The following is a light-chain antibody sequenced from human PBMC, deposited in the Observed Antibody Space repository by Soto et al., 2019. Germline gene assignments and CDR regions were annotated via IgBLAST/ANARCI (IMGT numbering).Light chain of an antibody. CDR2: DSN. CDR1: AGTVTSGYY. V-gene: IGLV7-43*01. J-gene: IGLJ2*01. Sequence: QAVVTQEPSLTVSTGGTVTLTCASSAGTVTSGYYPNWFQQKPGQAPRALIYDSNKKHSWTPARFSGSLLGGKAALTVSGVQPEDDADYYCLLYYGGVVLFGGGTKLTVL. CDR3: LLYYGGVVL.